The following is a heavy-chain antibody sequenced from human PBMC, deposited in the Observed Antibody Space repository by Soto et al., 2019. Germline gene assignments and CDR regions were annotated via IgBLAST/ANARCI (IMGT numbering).Heavy chain of an antibody. CDR3: AHRQTRGDDCDY. D-gene: IGHD3-16*01. CDR1: GFSLTTTGVG. V-gene: IGHV2-5*02. CDR2: IYWDDDK. J-gene: IGHJ4*02. Sequence: QITLKESGPPLVRRAQTLTLTCTFSGFSLTTTGVGVARIRQPPGKALEWLALIYWDDDKRYSPSLRSRLTIPKDTSKSQVVLTMTSMDPVDSGPDYVAHRQTRGDDCDYWGQGTLVTVSS.